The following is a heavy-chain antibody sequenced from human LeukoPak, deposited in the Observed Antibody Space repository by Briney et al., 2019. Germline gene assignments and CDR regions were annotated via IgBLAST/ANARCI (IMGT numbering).Heavy chain of an antibody. D-gene: IGHD1-26*01. J-gene: IGHJ6*02. Sequence: SETLSLTCTVSGGSISSYYRSWIRQPPGKGLEWIGYIYYSGSTNYNPSLKGRVTISVDASKNQFSLKLSSVTAADTAVYYCASLDIGRGSYGMDVWGQGTTVTVSS. CDR1: GGSISSYY. CDR3: ASLDIGRGSYGMDV. CDR2: IYYSGST. V-gene: IGHV4-59*08.